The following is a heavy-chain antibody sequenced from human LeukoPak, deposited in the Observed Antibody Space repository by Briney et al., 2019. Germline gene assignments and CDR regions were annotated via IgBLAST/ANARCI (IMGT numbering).Heavy chain of an antibody. D-gene: IGHD2-15*01. CDR2: FHDSGSA. J-gene: IGHJ5*02. V-gene: IGHV4-61*01. CDR1: GGSISSSSYY. CDR3: ARDSHSVDTATPRGFDP. Sequence: PSETLSLTCTVSGGSISSSSYYWGWIRQPPGKGLEWIGYFHDSGSANYNPSLKSRITMSVDTSKNQFSLKLRSVTAADTAVYYCARDSHSVDTATPRGFDPWGQGTLVTVSS.